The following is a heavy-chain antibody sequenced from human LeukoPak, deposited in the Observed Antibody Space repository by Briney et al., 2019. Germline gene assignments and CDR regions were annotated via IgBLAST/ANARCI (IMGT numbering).Heavy chain of an antibody. CDR2: IYSGGST. D-gene: IGHD6-6*01. Sequence: GGSLRLSCAASGFTVSSNYMSWVRQAPGKGLEWVSVIYSGGSTYYADSVKGRFTISRDNSKNTLYLQMNSLRAEDTAVYYCASTPILLYSSSSSSRGYWGQGTLVTVSS. CDR1: GFTVSSNY. CDR3: ASTPILLYSSSSSSRGY. V-gene: IGHV3-66*01. J-gene: IGHJ4*02.